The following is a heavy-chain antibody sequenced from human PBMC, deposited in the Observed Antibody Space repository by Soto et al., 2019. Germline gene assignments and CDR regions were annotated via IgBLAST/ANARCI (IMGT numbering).Heavy chain of an antibody. V-gene: IGHV4-34*01. D-gene: IGHD2-2*01. CDR2: INHSGST. CDR3: ARGRRYHYYYYYGMDL. CDR1: GGSFSGYY. Sequence: SETLSLTCAVYGGSFSGYYWSWIRQPPGKGLEWIGEINHSGSTNYNPSLKSRVTISVDTSKNQFSLKLSSVTAADTAVYYCARGRRYHYYYYYGMDLCRQGTTVTFSS. J-gene: IGHJ6*02.